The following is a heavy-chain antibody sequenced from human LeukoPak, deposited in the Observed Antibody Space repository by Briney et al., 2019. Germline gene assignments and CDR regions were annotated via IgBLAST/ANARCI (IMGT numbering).Heavy chain of an antibody. CDR1: GYTFTSYG. CDR2: ISAYNGNT. J-gene: IGHJ4*02. Sequence: ASVKVSCKASGYTFTSYGISWVRQPPGQGLEWMGWISAYNGNTNYAQKLHGRVNMTKDTSTSTAYMEMRSLRSDDTAVYYCARGYYDSSVAGVDYWGQGTLVTVSS. CDR3: ARGYYDSSVAGVDY. V-gene: IGHV1-18*01. D-gene: IGHD3-22*01.